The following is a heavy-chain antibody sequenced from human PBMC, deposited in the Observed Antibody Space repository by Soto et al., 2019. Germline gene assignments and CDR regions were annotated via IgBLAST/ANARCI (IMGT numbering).Heavy chain of an antibody. CDR3: AKDPDGDYVGGFEF. Sequence: GGCLRLSCATSGFAFNNYAMSWVRHAPGKGLEWVSGISASGGRTLYADSVKGRFVISRDMSKSTVFLQMNSLRAEDTAVYFCAKDPDGDYVGGFEFRGQGTMVTVSS. CDR2: ISASGGRT. CDR1: GFAFNNYA. J-gene: IGHJ3*01. D-gene: IGHD4-17*01. V-gene: IGHV3-23*01.